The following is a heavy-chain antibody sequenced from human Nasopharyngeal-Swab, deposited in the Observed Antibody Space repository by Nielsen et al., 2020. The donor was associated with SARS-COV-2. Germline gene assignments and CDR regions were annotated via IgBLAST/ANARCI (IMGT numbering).Heavy chain of an antibody. Sequence: GGSLRLSCAASGFTVSNSFMSWVRQAPGKGLEWVSVIYSGGATHYADSVKGRFTISRDNSKNTLYLQMNSLRAEDTAIYYCARGNSGYDAPPFDYWGQGTLVTVSS. D-gene: IGHD5-12*01. CDR2: IYSGGAT. V-gene: IGHV3-53*01. CDR3: ARGNSGYDAPPFDY. J-gene: IGHJ4*02. CDR1: GFTVSNSF.